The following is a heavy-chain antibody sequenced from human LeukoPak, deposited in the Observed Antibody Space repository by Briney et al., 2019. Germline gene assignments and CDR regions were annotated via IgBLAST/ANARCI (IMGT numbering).Heavy chain of an antibody. CDR3: YYYYGMDV. V-gene: IGHV3-30*03. CDR2: ISYDGSNK. CDR1: GFTFSSYG. J-gene: IGHJ6*02. Sequence: GRSLRLSCAASGFTFSSYGMHWVRQAPGKGLEWVAVISYDGSNKYYADSVKGRFTISRDNSEDTAVYYCAKDPYCSSTSCPPYYYYGMDVWAQGTTVTVSS. D-gene: IGHD2-2*01.